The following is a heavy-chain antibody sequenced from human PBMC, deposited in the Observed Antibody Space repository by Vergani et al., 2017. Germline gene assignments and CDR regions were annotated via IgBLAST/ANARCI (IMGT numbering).Heavy chain of an antibody. D-gene: IGHD6-13*01. V-gene: IGHV3-21*01. CDR3: ARAGGGAAAGTSGVRDY. CDR2: ISSSSSYI. Sequence: EVQLVESGGGLVKPGGALRLSCAASGFTFSSYSMNWVRQAPGKGLEWVSSISSSSSYIYYADSVKGRFTISRDNAKNALYLQMNSLRAEDTAVYYLARAGGGAAAGTSGVRDYWGQGTLVTVSS. J-gene: IGHJ4*02. CDR1: GFTFSSYS.